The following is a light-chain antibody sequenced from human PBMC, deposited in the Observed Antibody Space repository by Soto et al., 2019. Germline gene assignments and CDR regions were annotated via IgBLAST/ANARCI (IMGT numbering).Light chain of an antibody. J-gene: IGLJ1*01. Sequence: QSVLTQPASVSGSPGQSIAISCTGTSGDVGGYDYVSWYQQHPDKALKLMIYEVTKRPSWVSNRFSGSKSGNTASLTISGLQPEDEADYYCSSHTSGSTRVFGSGTKVTVL. CDR2: EVT. CDR3: SSHTSGSTRV. V-gene: IGLV2-14*01. CDR1: SGDVGGYDY.